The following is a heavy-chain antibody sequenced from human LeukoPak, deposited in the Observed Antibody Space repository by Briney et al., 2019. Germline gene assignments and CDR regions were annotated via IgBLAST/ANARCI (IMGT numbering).Heavy chain of an antibody. Sequence: KTSETLSLTCTVSDYSISSGYGYYWGWIRQPPGKGLEGIGSIYYSGSTNYNPSLKSRVTISVDTSKNQFSLKLSSVTAADTAVYYCARETSQKGAHYMDVWGKGTTVTISS. CDR1: DYSISSGYGYY. J-gene: IGHJ6*03. D-gene: IGHD3-16*01. CDR3: ARETSQKGAHYMDV. V-gene: IGHV4-61*08. CDR2: IYYSGST.